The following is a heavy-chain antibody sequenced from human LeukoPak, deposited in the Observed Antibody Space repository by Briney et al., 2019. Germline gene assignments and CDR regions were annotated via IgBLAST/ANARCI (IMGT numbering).Heavy chain of an antibody. CDR1: GGSISSHY. CDR2: IYYSGST. J-gene: IGHJ4*02. D-gene: IGHD3-22*01. CDR3: ARGSSGYVADY. Sequence: SETLSLTCTVSGGSISSHYWSWIRQPPGKGLEWIGYIYYSGSTNYNPSLKSRVTISVDTSKNQFSLKLSSVTAADTAVYYCARGSSGYVADYWGQGTLVTVSS. V-gene: IGHV4-59*11.